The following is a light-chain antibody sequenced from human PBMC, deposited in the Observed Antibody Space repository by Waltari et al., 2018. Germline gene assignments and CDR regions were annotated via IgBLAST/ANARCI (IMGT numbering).Light chain of an antibody. V-gene: IGKV4-1*01. CDR1: QRVLYSSNNKNY. J-gene: IGKJ2*01. Sequence: DIVMTQSPDSLALSLGERATINCKSSQRVLYSSNNKNYLAWYQQKPGQPPKLLIYWASTRESGVPDRFSGSGSGTDFTLTISSLQAEDVAVYYCQQYYSTPLYTFGQGTKLEIK. CDR2: WAS. CDR3: QQYYSTPLYT.